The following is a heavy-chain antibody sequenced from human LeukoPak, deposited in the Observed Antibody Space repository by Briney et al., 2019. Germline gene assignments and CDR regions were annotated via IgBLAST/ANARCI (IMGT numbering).Heavy chain of an antibody. V-gene: IGHV4-61*02. CDR1: GGSISSGSYY. Sequence: PSETLSLTCTVSGGSISSGSYYWSWIRQPAGKGLEWIGRIYTSGSTNYNPSLKSRVTISVDTSKNQFSLKLSSVTAADTAVYYCARAGFAYYYDSSGYYFDYWGQGTLVTVSS. J-gene: IGHJ4*02. D-gene: IGHD3-22*01. CDR3: ARAGFAYYYDSSGYYFDY. CDR2: IYTSGST.